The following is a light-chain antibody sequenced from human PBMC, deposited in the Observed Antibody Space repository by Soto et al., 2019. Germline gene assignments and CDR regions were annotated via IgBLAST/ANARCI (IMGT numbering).Light chain of an antibody. CDR3: QHHYAYPTT. J-gene: IGKJ1*01. Sequence: DIQMTQSPSTLAASIGDRVTMTCRASESIRDWVAWYQQKPGKAPKLLMYMASILEDGVPSRFSGRASGTEFTLTITSLQPDDFATYYCQHHYAYPTTFGQGTRVEIK. CDR2: MAS. CDR1: ESIRDW. V-gene: IGKV1-5*03.